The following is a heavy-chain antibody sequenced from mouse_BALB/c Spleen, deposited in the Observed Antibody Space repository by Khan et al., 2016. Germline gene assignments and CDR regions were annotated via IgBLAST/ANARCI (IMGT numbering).Heavy chain of an antibody. J-gene: IGHJ2*01. CDR3: AREDYGNYGDYFDY. CDR2: ISSGGST. CDR1: GFTFSSYA. V-gene: IGHV5-6-5*01. D-gene: IGHD2-1*01. Sequence: EVELVESGGGLVKPGGSLKLSGAASGFTFSSYAMSWVRQTPEKRLEWVASISSGGSTYYPDSVKGRFTISRDNARTILNLQMSSLRSEDTAMSYCAREDYGNYGDYFDYWGQGTTLTVSS.